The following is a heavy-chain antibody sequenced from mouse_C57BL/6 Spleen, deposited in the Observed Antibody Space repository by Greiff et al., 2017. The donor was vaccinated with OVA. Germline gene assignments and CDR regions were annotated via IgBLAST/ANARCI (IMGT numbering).Heavy chain of an antibody. Sequence: EVKLMESGGGLVQPGGSMKLSCVASGFTFSNYWMNWVRQSPEKGLEWVAQIRLKSDNYATHYAESVKGRFTISRDDSKSSVYLQMNNLRAEDTGIYYCTRLTAYFDYWGQGTTLTVSS. J-gene: IGHJ2*01. CDR1: GFTFSNYW. D-gene: IGHD4-1*01. CDR2: IRLKSDNYAT. CDR3: TRLTAYFDY. V-gene: IGHV6-3*01.